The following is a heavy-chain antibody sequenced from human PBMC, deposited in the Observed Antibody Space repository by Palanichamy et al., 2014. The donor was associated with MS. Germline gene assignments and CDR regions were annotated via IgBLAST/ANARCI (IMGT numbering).Heavy chain of an antibody. CDR3: ARGSTYSLAFAI. D-gene: IGHD2-15*01. V-gene: IGHV3-48*01. CDR1: FNSYS. J-gene: IGHJ3*02. Sequence: FNSYSMNWVRQAPGKGLEWVSYISSSSSTMYYADSVKGRFTISRDNAKNSLYLQMNSLRAEDTAVYYCARGSTYSLAFAIWGQGTMVTVSS. CDR2: ISSSSSTM.